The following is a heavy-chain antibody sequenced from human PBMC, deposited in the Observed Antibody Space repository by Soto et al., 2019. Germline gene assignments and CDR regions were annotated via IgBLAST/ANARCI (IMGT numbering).Heavy chain of an antibody. CDR3: ARVVMTTDPASYYYGMDV. Sequence: SVKVSYTASGGTFSSYAISWVRPAPGQGLEWMGRIIPFIGTAHYPQKFQGRVTFTADESTSPAYMELTSMNSEDLAVYYFARVVMTTDPASYYYGMDVWGQGTTVTVSS. J-gene: IGHJ6*02. CDR1: GGTFSSYA. CDR2: IIPFIGTA. D-gene: IGHD4-17*01. V-gene: IGHV1-69*11.